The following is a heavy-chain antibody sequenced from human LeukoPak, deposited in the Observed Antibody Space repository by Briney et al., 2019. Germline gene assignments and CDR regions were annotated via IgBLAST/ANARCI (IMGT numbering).Heavy chain of an antibody. V-gene: IGHV3-23*01. J-gene: IGHJ5*01. CDR3: GRSSWGSSTNS. CDR1: GFTFTGYA. D-gene: IGHD3-16*01. CDR2: ISGSGNT. Sequence: GGSLRLSCAASGFTFTGYAMSWVRQAPGKGLEWVSAISGSGNTYYADSVKGRFTISRDNSKNTLTLQMNSLRAEDTAVYYCGRSSWGSSTNSWGHGTLVIGSS.